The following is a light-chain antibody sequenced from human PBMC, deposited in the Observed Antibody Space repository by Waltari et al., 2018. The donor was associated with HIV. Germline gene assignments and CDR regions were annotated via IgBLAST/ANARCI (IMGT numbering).Light chain of an antibody. V-gene: IGLV2-8*01. CDR1: TSDIGGYNY. CDR2: DVT. CDR3: NSYAGSSKSYV. J-gene: IGLJ1*01. Sequence: QSALTQPPSASGSPGQSVTISCTGTTSDIGGYNYVSWYQQHPGEAPRLIIYDVTKRPSGVPDRFSGSKSGNTASLTVSGLQAEDEAEYYCNSYAGSSKSYVFGTGT.